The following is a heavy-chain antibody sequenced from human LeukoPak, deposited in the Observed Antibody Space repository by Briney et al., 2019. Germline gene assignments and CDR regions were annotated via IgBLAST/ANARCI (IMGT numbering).Heavy chain of an antibody. CDR2: IKQDGSEK. D-gene: IGHD5-18*01. CDR1: GFTFSSYW. J-gene: IGHJ4*02. Sequence: GGSLRLSCGASGFTFSSYWMSWVRQAPGKGLEWVANIKQDGSEKYHVDSVKGRFTITRDNAKNSLYLQMNSLRAEDTAVYYCARDQMGGYSYGYNDYWGQGTLVTVSS. CDR3: ARDQMGGYSYGYNDY. V-gene: IGHV3-7*01.